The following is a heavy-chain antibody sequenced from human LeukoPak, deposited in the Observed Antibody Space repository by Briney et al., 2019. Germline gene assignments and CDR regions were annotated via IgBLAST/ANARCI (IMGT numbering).Heavy chain of an antibody. D-gene: IGHD2-8*01. CDR3: AKELMGFDY. Sequence: GVPLRLSCAASGFTFSSYAMSWVRQAPGKGLEWVSAVSGTGLTTSYADSVRGRFIVSRDNSKNTVYLQMNSLRGEDAAVYYCAKELMGFDYWGQGTLVTVSS. J-gene: IGHJ4*02. CDR2: VSGTGLTT. V-gene: IGHV3-23*01. CDR1: GFTFSSYA.